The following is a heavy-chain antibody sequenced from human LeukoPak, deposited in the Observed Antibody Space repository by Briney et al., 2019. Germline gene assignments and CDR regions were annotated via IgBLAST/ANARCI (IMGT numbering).Heavy chain of an antibody. J-gene: IGHJ1*01. V-gene: IGHV3-11*01. Sequence: GSLRLSCAGSGFTFSDTYMSRIRQAPGKGLEWVSSISNRGSSIYYADSVKGRFTISRDNANNSLYLQMNSLRAEDTAVYYCAREGTYSSSWYRYFQQWGHGTLVTVSS. CDR3: AREGTYSSSWYRYFQQ. CDR2: ISNRGSSI. D-gene: IGHD6-13*01. CDR1: GFTFSDTY.